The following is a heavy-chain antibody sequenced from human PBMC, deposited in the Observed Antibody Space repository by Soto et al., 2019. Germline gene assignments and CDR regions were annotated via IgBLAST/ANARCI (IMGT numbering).Heavy chain of an antibody. CDR2: ISTNNGNT. V-gene: IGHV1-18*01. CDR1: GNTFSGYG. Sequence: QVQLVQSGAEVKKPGASVKVSCRASGNTFSGYGISWVRQAPGQRPEYMGWISTNNGNTKYAQNLQGRVTMTADTSTGTGYIELRRLRPDDTAVYYCAIQRAGAYGMDVWGQGTTVTVSS. CDR3: AIQRAGAYGMDV. D-gene: IGHD3-10*01. J-gene: IGHJ6*02.